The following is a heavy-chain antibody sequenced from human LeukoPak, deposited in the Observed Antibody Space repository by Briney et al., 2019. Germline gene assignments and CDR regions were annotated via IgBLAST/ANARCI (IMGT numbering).Heavy chain of an antibody. J-gene: IGHJ5*02. CDR3: ATHIVVVGFDP. V-gene: IGHV4-39*07. CDR1: GGSISSSSYY. CDR2: IYYSGST. D-gene: IGHD2-21*01. Sequence: SETLSLTCTVSGGSISSSSYYWGWIRQPPGKGLEWIGSIYYSGSTYYNPSLKSRVTISVDTSKNQFSLKLSSVTAADTAVYYCATHIVVVGFDPWGQGTLVTVSS.